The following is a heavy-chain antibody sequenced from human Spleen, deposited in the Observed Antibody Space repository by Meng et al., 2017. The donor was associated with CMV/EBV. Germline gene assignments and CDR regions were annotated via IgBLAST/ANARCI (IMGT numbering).Heavy chain of an antibody. J-gene: IGHJ6*02. Sequence: GGSLRLSCAASGFTFSSYEMNWVRQAPGKGLEWVSYITSSGSTTYYADSVKGRFTLSRDNAKNSLYLQMNSLRAEDTAVYYCARDRSGWDLHGPSYYSGMDVWGQGTTVTVSS. CDR1: GFTFSSYE. CDR2: ITSSGSTT. D-gene: IGHD1-26*01. V-gene: IGHV3-48*03. CDR3: ARDRSGWDLHGPSYYSGMDV.